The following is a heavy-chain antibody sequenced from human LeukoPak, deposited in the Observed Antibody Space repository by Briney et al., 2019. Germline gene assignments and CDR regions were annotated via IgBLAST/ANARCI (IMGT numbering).Heavy chain of an antibody. CDR3: ARRGGYEFAYNY. J-gene: IGHJ4*02. V-gene: IGHV4-39*01. CDR2: MSSSGST. CDR1: DDSMSSTHFY. Sequence: TSETLSLTCTVSDDSMSSTHFYWGWTRQPPGKGLEWIGSMSSSGSTYYNPSLKSRVTISVDTSKKQFSLNLSSVTVADTAVYYCARRGGYEFAYNYWGQGTLVTVSS. D-gene: IGHD3-3*01.